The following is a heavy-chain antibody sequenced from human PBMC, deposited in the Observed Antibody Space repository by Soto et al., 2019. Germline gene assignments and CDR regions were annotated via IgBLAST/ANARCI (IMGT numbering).Heavy chain of an antibody. Sequence: QVQLVESGGGVVQPGRSLRLSCAASGFTFSGHGMHWVRQAPGKGLEWVAVIWYDGGNTYYGDSVKGRFTISRDNSRNTLYLEMNSLRAEDTAVYYCARDWLHDSSGAIDMWDQGTMVTVSS. V-gene: IGHV3-33*01. D-gene: IGHD3-22*01. CDR1: GFTFSGHG. CDR2: IWYDGGNT. CDR3: ARDWLHDSSGAIDM. J-gene: IGHJ3*02.